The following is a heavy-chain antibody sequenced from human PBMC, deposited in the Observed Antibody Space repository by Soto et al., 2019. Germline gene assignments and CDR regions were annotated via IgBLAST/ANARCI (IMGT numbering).Heavy chain of an antibody. D-gene: IGHD3-3*01. CDR2: FDPEDGET. Sequence: ASVRVSCKVSGYTLTELSMHWVRQAPGKGLEWKGGFDPEDGETIYAQKFQGRVTMTEDTSTDTAYMELSSLRSEDTAVYYCATGPSRGWSGYYGGFFDYWGQGTLVTVSS. CDR3: ATGPSRGWSGYYGGFFDY. J-gene: IGHJ4*02. V-gene: IGHV1-24*01. CDR1: GYTLTELS.